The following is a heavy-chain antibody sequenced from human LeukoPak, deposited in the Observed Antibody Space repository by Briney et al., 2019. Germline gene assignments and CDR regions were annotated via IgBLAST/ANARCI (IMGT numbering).Heavy chain of an antibody. CDR3: AREKDYYYGSGSYYFVY. Sequence: SETLSLTCTVSGGSISSYYWSWIRQPPGKGLEWIGYIYYSGSTNYNPSLKSRVTISVDTSKNQFSLKLSSVTAADTAVYYCAREKDYYYGSGSYYFVYWGQGTLVTVSS. J-gene: IGHJ4*02. CDR1: GGSISSYY. CDR2: IYYSGST. V-gene: IGHV4-59*01. D-gene: IGHD3-10*01.